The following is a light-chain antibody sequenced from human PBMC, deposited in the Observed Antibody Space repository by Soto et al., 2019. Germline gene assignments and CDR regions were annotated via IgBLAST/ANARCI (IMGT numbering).Light chain of an antibody. J-gene: IGKJ1*01. Sequence: EIVMTQSPATLSVSPGERATLSCRASQSVSSSLAWYQQKPGHAPRLLIYGASTRATGIPARLSGSGSGTEFTLTISSLQSEDFAVYYCQQYNNWPTTFGQGTKVEIK. CDR1: QSVSSS. CDR3: QQYNNWPTT. V-gene: IGKV3-15*01. CDR2: GAS.